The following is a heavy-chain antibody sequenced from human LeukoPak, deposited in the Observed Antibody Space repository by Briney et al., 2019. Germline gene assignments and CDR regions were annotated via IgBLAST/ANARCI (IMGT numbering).Heavy chain of an antibody. V-gene: IGHV3-30*18. CDR3: AKTGRGTAFVDY. CDR1: GFTFSSYG. J-gene: IGHJ4*02. CDR2: ISYDGSNK. Sequence: GRSLRLSCAASGFTFSSYGMHWVRQAPGKGLEWVAVISYDGSNKYYADSVKGRFTISRDNSKNTLYLQMNVLRAEDTAVYYCAKTGRGTAFVDYWGQGTLVTVSS.